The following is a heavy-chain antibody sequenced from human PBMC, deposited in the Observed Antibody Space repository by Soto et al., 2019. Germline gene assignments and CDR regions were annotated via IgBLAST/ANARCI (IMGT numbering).Heavy chain of an antibody. J-gene: IGHJ4*02. CDR3: ARVFGWHAMDY. V-gene: IGHV4-4*02. Sequence: QMQLQGSGPGLVKPSETLSLPCAVSGASIIAEQRWNGVRQTPGKGLVWRGVIHHSGITRTNPSLRSRLTMSVAKSRNQVFINRNSVTAADTAVYYCARVFGWHAMDYWGQGTQVIVS. CDR2: IHHSGIT. CDR1: GASIIAEQR. D-gene: IGHD3-9*01.